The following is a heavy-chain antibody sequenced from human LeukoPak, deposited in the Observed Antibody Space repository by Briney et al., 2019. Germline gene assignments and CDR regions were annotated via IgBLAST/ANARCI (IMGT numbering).Heavy chain of an antibody. D-gene: IGHD6-13*01. CDR1: GFTFSSYS. CDR2: ISSSSSTI. CDR3: ASQLGDASDI. Sequence: PWGALRLSCAASGFTFSSYSMNWVRQAPGKGLEWVSYISSSSSTIYYADSVKGRFTISRDNGKNSLYLQMNSLRAEDTAVYYCASQLGDASDIWGQGTMVTVSS. V-gene: IGHV3-48*01. J-gene: IGHJ3*02.